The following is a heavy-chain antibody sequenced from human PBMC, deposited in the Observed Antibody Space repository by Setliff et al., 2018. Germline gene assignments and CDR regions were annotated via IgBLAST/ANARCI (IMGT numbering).Heavy chain of an antibody. D-gene: IGHD2-2*01. V-gene: IGHV1-69*10. J-gene: IGHJ4*02. Sequence: GPPVKVSCKASGGTFSSYAISWVRQAPGQGLEWMGGIIPILGIANYAQKFQGRVTITADESTSTAYMELSSLRSEDTAVYYCASSNVVPAAISYFDYWGQGTLVTVSS. CDR1: GGTFSSYA. CDR3: ASSNVVPAAISYFDY. CDR2: IIPILGIA.